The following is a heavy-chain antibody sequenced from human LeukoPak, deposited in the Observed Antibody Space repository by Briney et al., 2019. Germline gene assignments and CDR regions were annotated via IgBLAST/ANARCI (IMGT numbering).Heavy chain of an antibody. Sequence: PGGSLRLSCAASGFTFSSYRMNWVRQAPRKGLEWVSSISSSSSYIYYADSVKGRFTISRDNAKNSLYLQMNSLRAEDTAVYYCARDNSWYDAFDIWGQGTMVTVSS. V-gene: IGHV3-21*01. CDR1: GFTFSSYR. CDR3: ARDNSWYDAFDI. D-gene: IGHD6-13*01. J-gene: IGHJ3*02. CDR2: ISSSSSYI.